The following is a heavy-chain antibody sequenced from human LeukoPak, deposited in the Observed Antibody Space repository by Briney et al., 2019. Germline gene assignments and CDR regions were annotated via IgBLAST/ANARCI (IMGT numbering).Heavy chain of an antibody. CDR2: IYSGGNT. CDR1: GFTVRSNY. V-gene: IGHV3-66*01. D-gene: IGHD1-26*01. CDR3: AREWDRGVTSPYFDY. J-gene: IGHJ4*01. Sequence: GGSLRLSCAASGFTVRSNYMSWVRQAPGKGLEWVSVIYSGGNTYYADSVKGRFTISRDNSKNTLYLQMNSLRAEDTAVYYCAREWDRGVTSPYFDYWGQGTLVTVSS.